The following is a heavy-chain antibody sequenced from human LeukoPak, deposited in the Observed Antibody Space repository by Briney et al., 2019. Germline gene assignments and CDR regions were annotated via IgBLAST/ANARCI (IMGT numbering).Heavy chain of an antibody. CDR3: ASNLGYCSSTSRHREGYYGMDV. J-gene: IGHJ6*04. CDR2: IIPIFGTA. V-gene: IGHV1-69*06. Sequence: SVTVSCKASGGTFSSYAISWVRQAPGQGLEWMGGIIPIFGTANYAQRFQGRVTITADKSTSTAYMELSSLRSEDTAVYYCASNLGYCSSTSRHREGYYGMDVWGKGTTVTVSS. CDR1: GGTFSSYA. D-gene: IGHD2-2*02.